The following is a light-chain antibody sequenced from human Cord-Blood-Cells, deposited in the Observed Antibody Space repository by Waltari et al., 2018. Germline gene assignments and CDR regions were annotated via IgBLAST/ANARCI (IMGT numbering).Light chain of an antibody. Sequence: DIQMTQSHSTLSASVGVRVTITCRAIQSISSWLDWYHQKPAKAPKLLIYDASSSESGVPSSFSGSGSGTEFTLTISSLQPDDFSTYYCQQYNSYSYTFGQGTKLEIK. CDR1: QSISSW. V-gene: IGKV1-5*01. J-gene: IGKJ2*01. CDR2: DAS. CDR3: QQYNSYSYT.